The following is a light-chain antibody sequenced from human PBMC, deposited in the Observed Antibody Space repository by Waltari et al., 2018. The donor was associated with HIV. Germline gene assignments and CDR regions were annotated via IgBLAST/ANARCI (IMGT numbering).Light chain of an antibody. CDR2: DVS. V-gene: IGLV2-11*01. J-gene: IGLJ3*02. CDR1: SSDVGGYNY. CDR3: CSYAGSYTFWV. Sequence: QSALTQPRSVSGSPGQSVTISCTGTSSDVGGYNYVSRYQQHPGKAPKLMIYDVSKRPSGVPDRFSGSKSSNTASLTISGLQAEDEADYYCCSYAGSYTFWVFGGGTKLTVL.